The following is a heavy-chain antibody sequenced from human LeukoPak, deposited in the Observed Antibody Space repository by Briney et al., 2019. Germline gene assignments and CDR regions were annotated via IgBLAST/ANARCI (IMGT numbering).Heavy chain of an antibody. CDR3: ARRALAVAGPDSVFDY. V-gene: IGHV3-30-3*01. J-gene: IGHJ4*02. CDR2: ISYDGSNK. Sequence: GGSLRLSCAASGFTFSSYAMHWVRQAPGKGLEWVAVISYDGSNKYYADSVKGRFTISRDNSKNTLYLQMNSLRAEDTAVYYRARRALAVAGPDSVFDYWGQGTLVTVSS. D-gene: IGHD6-19*01. CDR1: GFTFSSYA.